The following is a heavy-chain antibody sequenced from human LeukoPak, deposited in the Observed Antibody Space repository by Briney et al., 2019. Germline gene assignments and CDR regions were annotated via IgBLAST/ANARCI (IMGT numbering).Heavy chain of an antibody. D-gene: IGHD6-19*01. J-gene: IGHJ4*02. V-gene: IGHV3-48*04. CDR1: GFTFSSYS. Sequence: PGGSLRLSCAASGFTFSSYSMNWVRQAPGKGLEWVSYISSSSSTIYYADSVKGRFTISRDNAKNSLYLQMNSLRAEDTAVYYCARDGVYSSGWYRAHFDYWGQGTLVTVSS. CDR3: ARDGVYSSGWYRAHFDY. CDR2: ISSSSSTI.